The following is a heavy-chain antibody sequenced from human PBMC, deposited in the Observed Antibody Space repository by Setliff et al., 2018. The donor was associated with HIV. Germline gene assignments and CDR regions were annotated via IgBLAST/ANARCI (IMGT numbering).Heavy chain of an antibody. CDR3: AKDHTYYYGSGSWFDY. J-gene: IGHJ4*02. CDR1: GFTFDDYA. V-gene: IGHV3-9*03. D-gene: IGHD3-10*01. Sequence: LTISCAASGFTFDDYAMHWVRQAPGKGLEWVSGISWNSGSIGYADSVKGRFTISRDNAKNSLYLQMNSLRAEDMALYYCAKDHTYYYGSGSWFDYWGQGTLVTVSS. CDR2: ISWNSGSI.